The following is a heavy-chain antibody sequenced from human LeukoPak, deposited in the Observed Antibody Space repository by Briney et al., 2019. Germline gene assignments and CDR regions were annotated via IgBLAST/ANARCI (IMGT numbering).Heavy chain of an antibody. Sequence: SVKVSCKASGGTFNSYAISWVRQAPGQGLEWMGGIIPIFGTANYAQKFQGRVTITADESTSTAYMELSSLRSEDTAVYYCAREGYCGGDCYSFDYWGQGTLVTVSS. V-gene: IGHV1-69*01. CDR1: GGTFNSYA. J-gene: IGHJ4*02. CDR2: IIPIFGTA. CDR3: AREGYCGGDCYSFDY. D-gene: IGHD2-21*01.